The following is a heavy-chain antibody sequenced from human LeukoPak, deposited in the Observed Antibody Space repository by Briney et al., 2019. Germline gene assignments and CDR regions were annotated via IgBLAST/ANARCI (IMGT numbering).Heavy chain of an antibody. CDR1: GFTFSSYG. Sequence: GGSLRLSCAASGFTFSSYGMHWVRQPPGKGLEWVAFLRFDGSNKYYADSVKGRFTISRDNSKNTLYLQMNSLRAEDTAVYYCARDEVEMATTFDYWGQGTLVTVSS. CDR3: ARDEVEMATTFDY. D-gene: IGHD5-24*01. CDR2: LRFDGSNK. V-gene: IGHV3-30*02. J-gene: IGHJ4*02.